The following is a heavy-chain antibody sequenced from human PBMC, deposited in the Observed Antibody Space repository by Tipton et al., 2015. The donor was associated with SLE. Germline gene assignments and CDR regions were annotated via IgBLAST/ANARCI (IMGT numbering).Heavy chain of an antibody. CDR2: IYASGST. V-gene: IGHV4-61*02. CDR1: GGSITNDNHY. Sequence: TLSLTCTVSGGSITNDNHYWSWIRQPAGKGLEWIGRIYASGSTNYNPSLKSRLTISVDTSKNQFSLNLSSVTAADTAVYYCARDTRDWFPSESWGQGALVTVSS. D-gene: IGHD3-9*01. J-gene: IGHJ4*02. CDR3: ARDTRDWFPSES.